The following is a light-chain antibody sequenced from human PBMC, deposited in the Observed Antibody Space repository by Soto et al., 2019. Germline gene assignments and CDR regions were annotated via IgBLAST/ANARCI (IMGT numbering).Light chain of an antibody. CDR3: AAWDDNLNVYV. CDR1: RSNIGTNS. Sequence: QSVLTQPPSASGAPGQRVTIYCSGSRSNIGTNSVNWYQHLPGTAPKLLMYDDTKRPSGVPDRFSVSKSGTSASLAISGLQSEDEADYYCAAWDDNLNVYVFATGTKLTVL. V-gene: IGLV1-44*01. CDR2: DDT. J-gene: IGLJ1*01.